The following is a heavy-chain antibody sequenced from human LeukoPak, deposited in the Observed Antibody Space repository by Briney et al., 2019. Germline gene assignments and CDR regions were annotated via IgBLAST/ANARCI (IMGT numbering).Heavy chain of an antibody. D-gene: IGHD4-23*01. Sequence: GGSLRLSCAASGFTFSSYAMSWVRQAPGKGLEWVSIIYSGGSTYYADSVKGRFTISRDNSKNTLYLQMNSLRVEDTAVYYCARAATGGLGLYYYYGMDVWGQGTTVTVSS. V-gene: IGHV3-66*01. CDR3: ARAATGGLGLYYYYGMDV. CDR1: GFTFSSYA. J-gene: IGHJ6*02. CDR2: IYSGGST.